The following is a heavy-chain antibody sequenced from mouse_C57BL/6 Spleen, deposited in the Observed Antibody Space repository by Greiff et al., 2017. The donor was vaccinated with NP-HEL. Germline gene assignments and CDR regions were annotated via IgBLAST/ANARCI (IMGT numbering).Heavy chain of an antibody. V-gene: IGHV1-52*01. J-gene: IGHJ1*03. D-gene: IGHD2-3*01. CDR2: IDPSDSET. CDR3: ARRRDGYYGYFDV. Sequence: QVQLKQPGAELVRPGSSVKLSCKASGYTFTSYWMHWVKQRPIQGLEWIGNIDPSDSETHYNPKFKDKATLTVDKSSSTAYMQLSSLTSEDSAVYYCARRRDGYYGYFDVWGTGTTVTVSS. CDR1: GYTFTSYW.